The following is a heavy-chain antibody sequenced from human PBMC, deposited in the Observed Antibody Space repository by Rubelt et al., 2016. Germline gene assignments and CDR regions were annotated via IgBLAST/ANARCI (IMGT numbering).Heavy chain of an antibody. V-gene: IGHV4-34*01. CDR3: ARGGDTAFDY. CDR2: INHSGST. J-gene: IGHJ4*02. Sequence: QVRLQQWGAGLLKPSETLSLTCAVYGGSFSGYYWSWIRQPPGKGLEWIGEINHSGSTNYNPSLKSRVTISVDTSKNQFSLKLSSVTAADTAVYYCARGGDTAFDYWGQGTLVTVSS. CDR1: GGSFSGYY. D-gene: IGHD5-18*01.